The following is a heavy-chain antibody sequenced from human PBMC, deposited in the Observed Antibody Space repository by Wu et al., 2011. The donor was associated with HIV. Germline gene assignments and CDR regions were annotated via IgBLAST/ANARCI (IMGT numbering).Heavy chain of an antibody. J-gene: IGHJ2*01. CDR2: INPNSGGT. Sequence: QVQLVQSWAEVKKPGASVKVSCKASGYTFTGSYMHWVRQAPGQGLEWMGWINPNSGGTNYAQKFQGRVTMTRDTSISTAFMELRSLRSDDTAVYYCARGVVVAATRSFDLWGRGTLVTVSS. V-gene: IGHV1-2*02. CDR3: ARGVVVAATRSFDL. D-gene: IGHD2-15*01. CDR1: GYTFTGSY.